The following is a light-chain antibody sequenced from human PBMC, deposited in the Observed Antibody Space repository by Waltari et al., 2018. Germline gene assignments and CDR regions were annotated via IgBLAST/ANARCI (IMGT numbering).Light chain of an antibody. CDR2: DAS. CDR1: QYISNY. J-gene: IGKJ4*01. Sequence: EIVLTQSPATLSLSPGERATLSCRASQYISNYIAWFQQKPGQAPRLLIYDASNRATASPARFSGSGSGTDFTLSISSLEPEDFAVYYCQQRANWPRTFGGGTKVEIK. CDR3: QQRANWPRT. V-gene: IGKV3-11*01.